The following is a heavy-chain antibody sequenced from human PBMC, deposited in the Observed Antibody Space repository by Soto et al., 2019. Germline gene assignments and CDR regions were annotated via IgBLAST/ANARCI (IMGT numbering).Heavy chain of an antibody. V-gene: IGHV4-31*03. D-gene: IGHD2-21*02. CDR2: RSYSGST. CDR3: AREGGLAYCGGDCLYNWFDP. Sequence: SETLSLTCTVSGGSISSGDYYWSWVRQHPGKGLEWIGYRSYSGSTYYNPSLKSRVTIVVDTSRNQFSLRLSSVTAADTAVYYCAREGGLAYCGGDCLYNWFDPWGQGALVTVSS. CDR1: GGSISSGDYY. J-gene: IGHJ5*02.